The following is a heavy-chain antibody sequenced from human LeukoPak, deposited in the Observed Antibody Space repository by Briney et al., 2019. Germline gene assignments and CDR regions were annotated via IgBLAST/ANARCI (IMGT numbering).Heavy chain of an antibody. J-gene: IGHJ4*02. CDR1: GGSISSGGYY. CDR2: IYYSGST. V-gene: IGHV4-31*03. CDR3: ARAEPGGYFDY. D-gene: IGHD1-26*01. Sequence: SETLSLTCTVSGGSISSGGYYWSWIRQHPGKGLEWIGYIYYSGSTYYNPSLKNRVTISVDTSKNQFSLKLSSVTAADTAVYYCARAEPGGYFDYWGQGTLVTVSS.